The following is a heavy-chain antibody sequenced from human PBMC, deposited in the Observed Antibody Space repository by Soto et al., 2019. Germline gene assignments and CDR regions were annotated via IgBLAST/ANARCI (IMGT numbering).Heavy chain of an antibody. D-gene: IGHD1-26*01. J-gene: IGHJ5*02. V-gene: IGHV1-2*04. CDR2: INTNTGDT. CDR3: ARWVGASNWFDP. Sequence: QVHLVQSGAEVKEPGASVKVSCKTSGYTFTGYHIHWVRQAPGQGLEWMGWINTNTGDTNYAQKFQGWVTMTRDPSINTAYVQLSRLTSADTAVYYCARWVGASNWFDPWCQGTLVTVSS. CDR1: GYTFTGYH.